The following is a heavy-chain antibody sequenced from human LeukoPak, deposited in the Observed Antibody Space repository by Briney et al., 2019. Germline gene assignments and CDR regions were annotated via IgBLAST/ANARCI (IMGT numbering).Heavy chain of an antibody. CDR3: ARECRASSCSNL. CDR1: GGSISSYY. D-gene: IGHD2-15*01. CDR2: IYYSGST. J-gene: IGHJ4*02. Sequence: PSETLSLTCTVSGGSISSYYWSWIRQPPGKGLEWIGYIYYSGSTNYNPSLKSRVTISVDTSKNQFSLELSSVTAADTAVYYCARECRASSCSNLWGQGTLVTVSS. V-gene: IGHV4-59*01.